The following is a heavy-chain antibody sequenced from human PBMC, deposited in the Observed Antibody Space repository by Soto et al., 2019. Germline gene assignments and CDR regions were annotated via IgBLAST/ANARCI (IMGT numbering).Heavy chain of an antibody. J-gene: IGHJ4*02. D-gene: IGHD6-13*01. CDR2: ISAYNGNT. CDR1: GGTFSSYG. Sequence: ASVKVSCKASGGTFSSYGISWVRQAPGQGLEWMGWISAYNGNTNYAQKLQGRVTMTTDTSTSTAYMELRSLRSDDTAVYYCARDSEYKYSSSWAYFDYWGQGTLVTVSS. CDR3: ARDSEYKYSSSWAYFDY. V-gene: IGHV1-18*04.